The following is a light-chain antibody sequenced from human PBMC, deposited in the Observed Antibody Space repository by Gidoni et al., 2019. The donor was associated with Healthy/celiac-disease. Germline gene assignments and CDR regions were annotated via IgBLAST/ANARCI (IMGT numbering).Light chain of an antibody. V-gene: IGKV1-9*01. J-gene: IGKJ3*01. CDR2: AAS. Sequence: DSHLTHSPSFLSASVGDRVTITFRASQGISNYLALYQQKPGKAPKLLIYAASTLQSGVPSRFSGSGSGTEFTLTISSLQPEDFATYYCQQLNSYPLFTFGPGTKVDIK. CDR1: QGISNY. CDR3: QQLNSYPLFT.